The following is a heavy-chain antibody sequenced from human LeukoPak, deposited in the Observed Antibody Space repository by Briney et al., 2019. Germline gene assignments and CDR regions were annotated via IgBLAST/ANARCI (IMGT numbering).Heavy chain of an antibody. J-gene: IGHJ6*03. CDR1: GGTFSSYA. V-gene: IGHV1-69*05. CDR3: ARELEGPDYGDYVGYYYYMDV. D-gene: IGHD4-17*01. Sequence: SVKVSCKVSGGTFSSYAISWVRQAPGQGLEWMGRIIPIFGTANYAQKFQGRVTITTDESTSTAYMELSSLRSEDTAVYYCARELEGPDYGDYVGYYYYMDVWGKGTTVTVSS. CDR2: IIPIFGTA.